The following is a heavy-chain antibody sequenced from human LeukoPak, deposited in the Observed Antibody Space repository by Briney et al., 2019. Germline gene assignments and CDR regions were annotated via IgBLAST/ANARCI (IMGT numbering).Heavy chain of an antibody. V-gene: IGHV4-39*07. CDR3: ARAPWAYGNYVHAFDI. J-gene: IGHJ3*02. CDR1: GGSISSSSYY. CDR2: IYSGGRI. Sequence: KSSETLSLTCTVSGGSISSSSYYWAWIRQPPGKGLEWIGSIYSGGRIYYNPSLKSRVSISIDTSNNDVSLKVTSVTAADTAGYYCARAPWAYGNYVHAFDIWGQGTMVTVSS. D-gene: IGHD4-11*01.